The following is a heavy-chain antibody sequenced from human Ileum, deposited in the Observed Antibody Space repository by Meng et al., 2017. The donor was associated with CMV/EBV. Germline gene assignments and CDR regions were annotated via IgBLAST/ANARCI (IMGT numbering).Heavy chain of an antibody. D-gene: IGHD3-3*01. V-gene: IGHV4-34*01. CDR3: ARRGVGYYDVWSGPLNWFDP. CDR1: GGSFSGYY. CDR2: INHRGST. Sequence: SETLSLTFAAYGGSFSGYYWSWIRQPPGKGLEWIGEINHRGSTNYNPSLRSRVTIPVDTSKNQFFLKLSSVTAADTAVYYCARRGVGYYDVWSGPLNWFDPWGQGTLVTVSS. J-gene: IGHJ5*01.